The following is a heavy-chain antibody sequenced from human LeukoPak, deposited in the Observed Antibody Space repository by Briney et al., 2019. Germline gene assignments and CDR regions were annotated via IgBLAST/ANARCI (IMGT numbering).Heavy chain of an antibody. CDR3: ARDEGSGYYGY. D-gene: IGHD3-22*01. CDR2: ISSSSSYI. J-gene: IGHJ4*02. V-gene: IGHV3-21*01. Sequence: GGSLRLSCAASGFTFSSYSMNWVRQAPGKGLEWVSSISSSSSYIYYADSVKGRFTISRDNAKNSLYLQMNSLSAEDTAVYYCARDEGSGYYGYWGQGTLVTVSS. CDR1: GFTFSSYS.